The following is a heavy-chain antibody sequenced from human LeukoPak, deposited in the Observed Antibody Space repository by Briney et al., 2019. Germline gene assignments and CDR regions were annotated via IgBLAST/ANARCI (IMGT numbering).Heavy chain of an antibody. CDR2: IRSNGGGT. Sequence: PGGSLRLSCSAPGFMFSDYSMQWLRQAPGKGLEYVSAIRSNGGGTNYADSVKGRFTISRDNSKNTLYLQMSSLRAEDTAVYYCLRLGGDDFDYWGQGTLVTVSS. CDR3: LRLGGDDFDY. CDR1: GFMFSDYS. D-gene: IGHD1-26*01. J-gene: IGHJ4*02. V-gene: IGHV3-64D*06.